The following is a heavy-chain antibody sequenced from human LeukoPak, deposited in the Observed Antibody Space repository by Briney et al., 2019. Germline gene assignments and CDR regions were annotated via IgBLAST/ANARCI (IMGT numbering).Heavy chain of an antibody. V-gene: IGHV4-34*01. D-gene: IGHD3-3*01. CDR2: FNQSGST. CDR3: ARVATYYDFWSGYFRGEPIDY. J-gene: IGHJ4*02. CDR1: GGSFSGYY. Sequence: SETLSLTCAVYGGSFSGYYWRWLHQPPGKGLVWIGEFNQSGSTNYNPSLKSRVTISVDTSKNQFSLKLSSVTAADTAVYYCARVATYYDFWSGYFRGEPIDYWGQGTLVTVSS.